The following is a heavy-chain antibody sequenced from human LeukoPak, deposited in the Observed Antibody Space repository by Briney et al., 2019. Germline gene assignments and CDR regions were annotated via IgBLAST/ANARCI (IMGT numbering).Heavy chain of an antibody. CDR1: GGSFSGYY. CDR3: ARHPRIVGATFYYYGMDV. V-gene: IGHV4-59*08. J-gene: IGHJ6*02. D-gene: IGHD1-26*01. CDR2: IYYSGST. Sequence: PSETLSLTCADYGGSFSGYYWSWIRQPPGKGLEWIGYIYYSGSTNYNPSLKSRVTISVDTSKNQFSLKLSSVTAADTAVYYCARHPRIVGATFYYYGMDVWGQGTTVTVSS.